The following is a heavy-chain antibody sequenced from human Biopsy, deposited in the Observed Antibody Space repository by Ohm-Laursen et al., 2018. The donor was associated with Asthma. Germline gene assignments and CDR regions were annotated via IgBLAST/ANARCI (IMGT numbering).Heavy chain of an antibody. CDR2: LIPVLGTA. CDR3: ARGYSGSDRIVYYYSGMEV. D-gene: IGHD5-12*01. Sequence: ASVKVSCKASGGSFSNYAISWVRQAPRQGLEWMGGLIPVLGTADYAQMFEGRVTITADESTSTAYMELSSLRSEDTAVYYCARGYSGSDRIVYYYSGMEVWGPGTTVTVSS. J-gene: IGHJ6*02. V-gene: IGHV1-69*13. CDR1: GGSFSNYA.